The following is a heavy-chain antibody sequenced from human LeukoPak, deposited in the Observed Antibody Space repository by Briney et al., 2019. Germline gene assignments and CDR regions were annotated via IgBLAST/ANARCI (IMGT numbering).Heavy chain of an antibody. Sequence: PGGSLRLSCAVSGFTFNSYEMNWVRQAPGKRLEWVSYISESGSAKYYSDSVKGRFTISRDNAKNSLYLQMNSLRPEDTAVYYCAREAAPVAAAQPDAVDIWGQGTMVTVSS. CDR3: AREAAPVAAAQPDAVDI. J-gene: IGHJ3*02. CDR2: ISESGSAK. V-gene: IGHV3-48*03. D-gene: IGHD2-15*01. CDR1: GFTFNSYE.